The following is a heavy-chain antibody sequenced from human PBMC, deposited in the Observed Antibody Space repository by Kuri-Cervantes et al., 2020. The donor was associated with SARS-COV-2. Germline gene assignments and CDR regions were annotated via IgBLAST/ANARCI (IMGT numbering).Heavy chain of an antibody. CDR3: ARGDCGSTGCYKSFGDAFDI. D-gene: IGHD2-2*02. J-gene: IGHJ3*02. CDR1: GYTFTSYY. CDR2: INPSGGST. Sequence: ASVKVSCKASGYTFTSYYMHWVRQAPGQGLEWMGIINPSGGSTSYAQKFQGRVTMTRDTSTSTVYMEVSSLRSDDTAVYYCARGDCGSTGCYKSFGDAFDIWGQGTTVTVSS. V-gene: IGHV1-46*01.